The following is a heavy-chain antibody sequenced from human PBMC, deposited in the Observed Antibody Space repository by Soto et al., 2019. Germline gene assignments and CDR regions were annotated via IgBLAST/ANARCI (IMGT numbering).Heavy chain of an antibody. CDR3: ARDLADYGDYDKYFQH. Sequence: GGSLRLSCAASGFTFSSYGMHWVRQAPGKGLEWVAVISYDGSNKYYADSVKGRFTISRDNAKNTLYLQMNSLRAEDTAVYYCARDLADYGDYDKYFQHWGQGTLVTVSS. CDR2: ISYDGSNK. D-gene: IGHD4-17*01. CDR1: GFTFSSYG. V-gene: IGHV3-30*03. J-gene: IGHJ1*01.